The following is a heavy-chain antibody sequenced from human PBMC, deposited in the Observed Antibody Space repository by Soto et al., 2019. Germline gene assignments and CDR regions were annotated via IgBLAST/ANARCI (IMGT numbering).Heavy chain of an antibody. J-gene: IGHJ4*02. Sequence: QVQLVESGGGVVQPGRSLRLSCAASGFTFSSYAMHWVRQAPGKGLEWVAVISYDGSNKYYADSVKGRFTISRDNSKNILYLQMNSLRAEDTAVYYCARGGEWLRHRPFDYWGQGTLVTVSS. CDR2: ISYDGSNK. CDR3: ARGGEWLRHRPFDY. CDR1: GFTFSSYA. V-gene: IGHV3-30-3*01. D-gene: IGHD5-12*01.